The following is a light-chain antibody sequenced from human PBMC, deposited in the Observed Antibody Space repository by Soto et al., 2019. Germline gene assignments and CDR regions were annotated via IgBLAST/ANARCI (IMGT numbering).Light chain of an antibody. Sequence: QSVLTQPPSASATPGQRVIISCSGSSSNIGKNAVKWYQQFPGTAPKLLIHSADQRPSGVPDRFSGSKSGTSASLTISGLQSEDEAHYYCGAWDDRLSGLVFGGGTKVTVL. CDR2: SAD. J-gene: IGLJ3*02. V-gene: IGLV1-44*01. CDR1: SSNIGKNA. CDR3: GAWDDRLSGLV.